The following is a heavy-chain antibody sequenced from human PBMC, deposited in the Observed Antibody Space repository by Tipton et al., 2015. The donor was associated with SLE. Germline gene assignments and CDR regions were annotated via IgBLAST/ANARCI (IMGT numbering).Heavy chain of an antibody. CDR2: INHSGST. Sequence: TLSLTCAVSGYSISSGYYWGWIRQPPGKGLEWIGEINHSGSTNYSPSLKSRVTISVDTSKNQFSLKLTSVTAADTAVYYCARGYGDTGYWGQGTLVTVSS. D-gene: IGHD4-17*01. CDR1: GYSISSGYY. J-gene: IGHJ4*02. CDR3: ARGYGDTGY. V-gene: IGHV4-38-2*01.